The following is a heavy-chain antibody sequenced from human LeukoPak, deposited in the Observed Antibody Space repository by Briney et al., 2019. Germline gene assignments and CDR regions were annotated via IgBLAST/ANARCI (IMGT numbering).Heavy chain of an antibody. J-gene: IGHJ4*02. Sequence: PGGSLRLSCAASGFTFSNYWISWVRQAPGKGLEFMANIKEAGSEKYYVDPVKGRFTISRDNDKNSVHLQMNNLRAEDTAVYYCARGGGMRSWYDFDYWGQGILVTVSS. CDR1: GFTFSNYW. CDR3: ARGGGMRSWYDFDY. V-gene: IGHV3-7*04. D-gene: IGHD6-13*01. CDR2: IKEAGSEK.